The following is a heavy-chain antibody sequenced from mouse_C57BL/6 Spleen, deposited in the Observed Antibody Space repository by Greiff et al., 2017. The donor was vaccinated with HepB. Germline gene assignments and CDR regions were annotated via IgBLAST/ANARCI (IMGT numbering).Heavy chain of an antibody. V-gene: IGHV1-61*01. CDR1: GYTFTSYW. CDR3: ASAGSIYYAMDY. J-gene: IGHJ4*01. D-gene: IGHD1-1*01. CDR2: IYPSDSET. Sequence: QVQLQQPGAELVRPGSSVKLSCKASGYTFTSYWMAWVKQRPGQGLEWIGNIYPSDSETHYNQKFKDKATLTVDKSSSTAYMQLSSLTSEDSAVYYCASAGSIYYAMDYWGQGTSVTVSS.